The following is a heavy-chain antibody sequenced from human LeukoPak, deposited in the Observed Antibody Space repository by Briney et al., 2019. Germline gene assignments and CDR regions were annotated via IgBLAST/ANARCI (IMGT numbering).Heavy chain of an antibody. J-gene: IGHJ4*02. CDR2: ISYDGKTQ. V-gene: IGHV3-30*18. CDR3: AKEGSSGFIDS. Sequence: GRSLRLSCAASGXTFSNYGMHWVRQAPGKGLEWVAVISYDGKTQYYADSVKGRFTFSRDNSRNTLYLQMNSLRPEDTAIFYCAKEGSSGFIDSWGRGTLVTVSS. CDR1: GXTFSNYG. D-gene: IGHD6-19*01.